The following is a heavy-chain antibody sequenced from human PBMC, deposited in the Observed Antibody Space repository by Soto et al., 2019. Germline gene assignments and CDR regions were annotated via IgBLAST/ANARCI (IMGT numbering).Heavy chain of an antibody. CDR3: ARAGPGPYYFDY. J-gene: IGHJ4*02. CDR1: GFTFSSYG. CDR2: ISYDGSNK. V-gene: IGHV3-30*03. Sequence: GGSLRLSCAASGFTFSSYGMHWVRQAPGKGLEWVAVISYDGSNKYYADSVKGRFTISRDNSKNTLYLQMNSLRAEDTAVYYCARAGPGPYYFDYWGQGTLVTVSS. D-gene: IGHD1-1*01.